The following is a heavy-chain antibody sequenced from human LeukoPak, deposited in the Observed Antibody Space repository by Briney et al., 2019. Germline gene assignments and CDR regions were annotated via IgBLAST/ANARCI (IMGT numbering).Heavy chain of an antibody. D-gene: IGHD2-2*01. Sequence: PSETLSLTCTVSGGSVSSGSYYWSWIRQPPGKGLEWIGYIYDSGSTNYNPFLKSRVTISVDTSKNQFSLKLSSVTAADTAVYYCARDRIVVVPAAILYYGMDVWGQGTTVTVSS. CDR3: ARDRIVVVPAAILYYGMDV. V-gene: IGHV4-61*01. J-gene: IGHJ6*02. CDR2: IYDSGST. CDR1: GGSVSSGSYY.